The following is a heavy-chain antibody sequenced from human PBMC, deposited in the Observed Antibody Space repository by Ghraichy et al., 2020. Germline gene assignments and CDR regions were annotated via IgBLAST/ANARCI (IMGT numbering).Heavy chain of an antibody. J-gene: IGHJ6*02. V-gene: IGHV4-34*01. CDR3: ARIVVPAAITGRYYYGMDV. CDR1: GGSFSGYY. D-gene: IGHD2-2*02. CDR2: INHSGST. Sequence: SETLSLTCAVYGGSFSGYYWSWIRQPPGKGLEWIGEINHSGSTNYNPSLKSRVTISVDTSKNQFSLKLSSVTAAATAVYYCARIVVPAAITGRYYYGMDVWGQGTTVTVSS.